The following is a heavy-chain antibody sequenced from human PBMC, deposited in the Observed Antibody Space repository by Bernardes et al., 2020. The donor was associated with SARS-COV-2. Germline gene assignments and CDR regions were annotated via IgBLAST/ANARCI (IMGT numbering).Heavy chain of an antibody. V-gene: IGHV3-11*03. CDR2: ITNRGDST. Sequence: GGSLRLSCAASGFTFSDYYMTWIRQAPGTGLAWVSYITNRGDSTTYAESVKGRFTVSRDNAKNSLYLQMNSLRAEDTAVYYCGRGHYGLDVWGQGTTVTGSS. CDR3: GRGHYGLDV. CDR1: GFTFSDYY. J-gene: IGHJ6*02.